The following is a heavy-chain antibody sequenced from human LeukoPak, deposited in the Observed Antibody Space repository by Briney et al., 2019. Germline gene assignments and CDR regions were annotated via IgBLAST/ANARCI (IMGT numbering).Heavy chain of an antibody. CDR2: IYWDDDK. Sequence: SGPTLVKPTQTLTLTCTFSGFSLSTSGVGVGXXXXXXXXXXXXXALIYWDDDKRYSPSLKSRLTITKDTSENQVVLTMTNMDPVDTATYYCAHSVGGSWKYYFDYWGQGTLVTVSS. CDR1: GFSLSTSGVG. J-gene: IGHJ4*02. CDR3: AHSVGGSWKYYFDY. V-gene: IGHV2-5*02. D-gene: IGHD2-15*01.